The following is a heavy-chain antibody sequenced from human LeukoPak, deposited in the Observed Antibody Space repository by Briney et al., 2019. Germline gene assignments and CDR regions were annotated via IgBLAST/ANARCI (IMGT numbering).Heavy chain of an antibody. CDR2: VSRDGRSK. CDR3: AKEDSSYYFDN. Sequence: GGFLRLSCAASGFTFSNYGMHWVRQAPGKGPEWVAIVSRDGRSKYYADSVKGRFTTSRDNSKNMLDLQMNSLRAEDTAVYHCAKEDSSYYFDNWGQGTLVTVSS. D-gene: IGHD2-21*01. V-gene: IGHV3-30*18. J-gene: IGHJ4*02. CDR1: GFTFSNYG.